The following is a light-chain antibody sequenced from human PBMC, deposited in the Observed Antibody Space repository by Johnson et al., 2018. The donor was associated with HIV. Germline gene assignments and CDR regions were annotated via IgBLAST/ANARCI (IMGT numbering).Light chain of an antibody. CDR3: GTWDSSLSAHV. J-gene: IGLJ1*01. CDR2: DSN. Sequence: QSVLTQPPSVSAAPGQKVTISCSGSSSNIGINYVSWYQQLPGTAPKLLIYDSNKRPSGIPDRFSGSKSGTSATLGITGLQTGDEADYYCGTWDSSLSAHVFGPGTKVTVL. V-gene: IGLV1-51*01. CDR1: SSNIGINY.